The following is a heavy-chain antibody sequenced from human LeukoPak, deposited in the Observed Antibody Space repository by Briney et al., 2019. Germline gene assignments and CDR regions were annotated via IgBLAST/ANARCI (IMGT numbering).Heavy chain of an antibody. CDR1: GFTFGSYG. D-gene: IGHD3-10*01. V-gene: IGHV3-30*03. Sequence: PGRSLRLSCAASGFTFGSYGMHWVRQAPGKGLEWVAVISYDGSNKYYADSVKGRFTISRGNSKNTLYLQMNSLRAEDTAVYYCAASAWDYWGQGTLVTVSS. CDR2: ISYDGSNK. CDR3: AASAWDY. J-gene: IGHJ4*02.